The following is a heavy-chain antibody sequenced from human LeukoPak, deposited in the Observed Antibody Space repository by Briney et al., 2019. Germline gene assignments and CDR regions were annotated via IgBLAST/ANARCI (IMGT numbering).Heavy chain of an antibody. V-gene: IGHV4-59*01. CDR3: AKTYYYDSSGYYMGNWFDP. D-gene: IGHD3-22*01. CDR1: GGSISGYY. Sequence: SETLSLTCTVSGGSISGYYWSWLRQPPGKGLQWIGYIHYSGSTNYNPSLKSRVTISVDTSKNQFSLKLSSVTAADTAVYYCAKTYYYDSSGYYMGNWFDPWGQGTLVTVSS. J-gene: IGHJ5*02. CDR2: IHYSGST.